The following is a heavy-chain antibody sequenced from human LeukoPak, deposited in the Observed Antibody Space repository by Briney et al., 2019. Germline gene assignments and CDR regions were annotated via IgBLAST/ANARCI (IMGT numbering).Heavy chain of an antibody. CDR2: IDRDGSRI. CDR1: GFTFSSYW. D-gene: IGHD4-23*01. V-gene: IGHV3-74*01. CDR3: VRGNDYGGPHY. Sequence: PGGSLRLSCAVSGFTFSSYWMHWVRQAPGKGLVWVSRIDRDGSRINYADSVKGRFTISRDNGKNTLFLQMNSLRAKDAAVYYCVRGNDYGGPHYWGQGTLVTVSS. J-gene: IGHJ4*02.